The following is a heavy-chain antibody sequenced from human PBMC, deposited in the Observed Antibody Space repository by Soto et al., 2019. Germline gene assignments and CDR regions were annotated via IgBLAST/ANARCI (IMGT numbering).Heavy chain of an antibody. J-gene: IGHJ6*03. CDR3: ARGQSSIVVVPAAQSYYYYYYMDV. D-gene: IGHD2-2*01. CDR2: IYYSGST. CDR1: GGSISSYY. V-gene: IGHV4-59*01. Sequence: SETLSLTCTVSGGSISSYYWSWIRQPPGKGLEWIGYIYYSGSTNYNPSLKSRVTISVDTSKNQFSLKLSSVTAADTAVYYCARGQSSIVVVPAAQSYYYYYYMDVWGKGTTVIVSS.